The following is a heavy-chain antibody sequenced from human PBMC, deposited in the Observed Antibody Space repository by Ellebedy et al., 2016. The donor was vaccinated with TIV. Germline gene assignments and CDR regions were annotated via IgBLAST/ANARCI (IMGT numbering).Heavy chain of an antibody. CDR1: GYSFTSYW. CDR2: INPRDSQT. CDR3: ATEYGDN. V-gene: IGHV5-10-1*01. J-gene: IGHJ4*02. D-gene: IGHD4-17*01. Sequence: GESLKISCKGSGYSFTSYWIGWVRQMPGKGLEWMGSINPRDSQTIYSPSFQGHVTISTDKSTSTAYLQWTTLKASDSAMYYCATEYGDNWGQGTLVTVSS.